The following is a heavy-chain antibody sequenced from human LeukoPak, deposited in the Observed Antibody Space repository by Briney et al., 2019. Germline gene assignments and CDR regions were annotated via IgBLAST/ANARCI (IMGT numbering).Heavy chain of an antibody. CDR1: GYTFTSYG. Sequence: ASVKVSCKASGYTFTSYGISWVRQAPGQGLEGMGWISAYNGNTNYAQKLQGRVTMTTDTSTSTAYMELRSLRSDDTAVYYCAASGYSYGRYYFDYWGQGTLVTVSS. CDR2: ISAYNGNT. J-gene: IGHJ4*02. V-gene: IGHV1-18*01. CDR3: AASGYSYGRYYFDY. D-gene: IGHD5-18*01.